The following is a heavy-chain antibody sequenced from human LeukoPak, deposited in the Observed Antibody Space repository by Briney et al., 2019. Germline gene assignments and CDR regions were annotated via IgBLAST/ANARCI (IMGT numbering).Heavy chain of an antibody. V-gene: IGHV3-11*01. J-gene: IGHJ4*02. D-gene: IGHD5-18*01. CDR3: ARAKSDTAMVTLFDY. CDR1: GFTFSDYY. Sequence: GGSLGLSCAASGFTFSDYYMSWIRQAPGKGLEWVSYISSSGSTIYYADSVKGRFTISRDNAKNSLYLQMNSLRAEDTAVYYCARAKSDTAMVTLFDYWGQGTLVTVSS. CDR2: ISSSGSTI.